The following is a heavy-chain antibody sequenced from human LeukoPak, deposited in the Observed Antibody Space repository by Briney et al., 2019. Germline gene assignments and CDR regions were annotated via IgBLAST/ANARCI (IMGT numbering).Heavy chain of an antibody. D-gene: IGHD3-10*01. CDR3: ARGVRYYYGSGSYQFGY. CDR1: GYTFTSYY. V-gene: IGHV1-46*01. J-gene: IGHJ4*02. Sequence: ASVKVSCKASGYTFTSYYMHWVRQAPGQGLEWMGIINPSGGSTSYAQKFQGRVTMTRDTSTSTVYMELSSLRSEDTAVYYCARGVRYYYGSGSYQFGYWGQGTLVTVSS. CDR2: INPSGGST.